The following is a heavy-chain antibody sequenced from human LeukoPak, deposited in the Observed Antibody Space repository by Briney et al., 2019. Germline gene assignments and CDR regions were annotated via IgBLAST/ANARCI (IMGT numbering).Heavy chain of an antibody. J-gene: IGHJ3*02. Sequence: SETLSLTCSVSGGSISTYYWNWIRQPPRKGLEWIGNIDYSGSTNYNPSLKSRVIISVDWSKNEFSLKLTSVTAADTAVYFCARDGGYYYGDAFDSWGQGTTVTVSS. V-gene: IGHV4-59*01. CDR2: IDYSGST. D-gene: IGHD3-22*01. CDR3: ARDGGYYYGDAFDS. CDR1: GGSISTYY.